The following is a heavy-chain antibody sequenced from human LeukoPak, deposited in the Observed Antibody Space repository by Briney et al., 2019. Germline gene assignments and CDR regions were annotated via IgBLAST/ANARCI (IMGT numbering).Heavy chain of an antibody. CDR2: ISGSGETT. CDR1: GFTFSSYA. V-gene: IGHV3-23*01. CDR3: AKEHGSGSYYKPDY. D-gene: IGHD3-10*01. Sequence: GGPLRLPCAGSGFTFSSYAMTWVRQSPGKGPEWVSPISGSGETTYYADSVKGRFTISRDNSRNSLYLQMNSLRAEDTAVYYCAKEHGSGSYYKPDYWGQGTLVTVSS. J-gene: IGHJ4*02.